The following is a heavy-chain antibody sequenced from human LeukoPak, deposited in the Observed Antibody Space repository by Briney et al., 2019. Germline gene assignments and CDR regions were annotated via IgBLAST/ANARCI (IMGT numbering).Heavy chain of an antibody. Sequence: PSQTLSLTCAVSGGSISSGGYSWSWIRQPPGKGLEWIGYIYHSGRTYYNPSLKSRVTISVDRSKNQFSLKLSSVTAADTAVYYCARGRYCSSTSCSQRRYYYYGMDVWGQGTTVTVSS. CDR1: GGSISSGGYS. CDR2: IYHSGRT. CDR3: ARGRYCSSTSCSQRRYYYYGMDV. V-gene: IGHV4-30-2*01. D-gene: IGHD2-2*01. J-gene: IGHJ6*02.